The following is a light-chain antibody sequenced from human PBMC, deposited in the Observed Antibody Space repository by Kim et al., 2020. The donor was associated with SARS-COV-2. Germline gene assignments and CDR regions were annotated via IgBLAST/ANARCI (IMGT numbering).Light chain of an antibody. CDR2: GAS. Sequence: SPGERAPLSCRASQSVRGSSLTWYKQKTGQAPRLLIYGASSRATGIPDTFSGSGSGTDFTLTISRLEPEDFAVYYCEQYDSSPWTFGQGTKVDIK. J-gene: IGKJ1*01. CDR1: QSVRGSS. CDR3: EQYDSSPWT. V-gene: IGKV3-20*01.